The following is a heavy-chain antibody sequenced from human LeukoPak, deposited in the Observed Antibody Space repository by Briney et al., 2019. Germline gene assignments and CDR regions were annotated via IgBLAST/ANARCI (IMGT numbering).Heavy chain of an antibody. V-gene: IGHV3-7*01. D-gene: IGHD2-8*01. J-gene: IGHJ4*02. CDR2: INQDGSQK. CDR3: ARLKDDVTKLDY. CDR1: GFTFSTYW. Sequence: GESLKISCAASGFTFSTYWMSWVRQAPGKGLEWVASINQDGSQKRYVDSVQGRFTISRDNTKKSLFLQMNSLRAEDTAVYYCARLKDDVTKLDYWGQGTLVTVSS.